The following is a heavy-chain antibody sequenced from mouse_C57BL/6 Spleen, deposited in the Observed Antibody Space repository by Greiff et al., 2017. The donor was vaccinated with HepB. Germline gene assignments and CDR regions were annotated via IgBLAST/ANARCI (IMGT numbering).Heavy chain of an antibody. D-gene: IGHD1-1*01. CDR1: GYTFTSYG. CDR2: IYPRSGNT. CDR3: ARGALRSSPYFDY. Sequence: QVQLQQPGSELARPGASVKLSCKASGYTFTSYGISWVKQRTGQGLEWIGEIYPRSGNTYYNEKFKGKATLTADKSSSTAYMELRSLTSEDSAVYFCARGALRSSPYFDYWGQGTTLTVSS. J-gene: IGHJ2*01. V-gene: IGHV1-81*01.